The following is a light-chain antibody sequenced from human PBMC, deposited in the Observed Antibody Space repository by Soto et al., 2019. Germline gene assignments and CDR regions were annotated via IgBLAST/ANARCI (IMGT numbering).Light chain of an antibody. CDR2: DVS. CDR3: SSYTSATTYV. CDR1: SGDVGAYNY. V-gene: IGLV2-14*03. Sequence: QSVLTQPASVSGSPGQSITISCTGTSGDVGAYNYDSWYQQHHPGEAPKLIIYDVSHRPSGVSNRFSGSKSGNTASLTISGLQTEDEADYYCSSYTSATTYVFGTGTKVTVL. J-gene: IGLJ1*01.